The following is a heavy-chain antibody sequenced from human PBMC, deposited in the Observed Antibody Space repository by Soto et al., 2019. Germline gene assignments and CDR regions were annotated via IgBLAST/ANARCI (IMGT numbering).Heavy chain of an antibody. CDR3: AREIYGYYVWFDP. D-gene: IGHD4-17*01. CDR1: GYTGTSYY. J-gene: IGHJ5*02. V-gene: IGHV1-46*01. CDR2: MNASGGST. Sequence: VKVCCKASGYTGTSYYMDWVRQARVQGLEWRGIMNASGGSTRYAQKFQGRVTRTRETLARTLGMELRSLTSEDTAVKYCAREIYGYYVWFDPWGQVPLVTVSS.